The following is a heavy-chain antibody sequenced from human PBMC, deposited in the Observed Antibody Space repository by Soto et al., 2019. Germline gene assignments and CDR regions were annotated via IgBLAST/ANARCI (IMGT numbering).Heavy chain of an antibody. CDR2: IIPILGIA. CDR3: ARDFGYCSGGSCYSDY. J-gene: IGHJ4*02. CDR1: GGTYSSYT. D-gene: IGHD2-15*01. Sequence: GASVKVSCKASGGTYSSYTISWVRQVPGQGLEWMGRIIPILGIANYAQKFQGRVTITADKSTSTAYMELSSLRSEDTAVYYCARDFGYCSGGSCYSDYWGQGTLVTVSS. V-gene: IGHV1-69*04.